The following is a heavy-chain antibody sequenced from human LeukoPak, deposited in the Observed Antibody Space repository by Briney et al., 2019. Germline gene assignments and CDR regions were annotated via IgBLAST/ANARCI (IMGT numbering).Heavy chain of an antibody. CDR1: GFTFSSYW. CDR2: IKQDGSEK. D-gene: IGHD6-13*01. CDR3: ARDIAAAGTEPDY. Sequence: GGSLRLSCAASGFTFSSYWMSWVRQAPGKGLEWVANIKQDGSEKYYGDSVKGRFTISRDNAKNSLYLQMNSLRAEDTAVYYCARDIAAAGTEPDYWGQGTLVTVSS. V-gene: IGHV3-7*01. J-gene: IGHJ4*02.